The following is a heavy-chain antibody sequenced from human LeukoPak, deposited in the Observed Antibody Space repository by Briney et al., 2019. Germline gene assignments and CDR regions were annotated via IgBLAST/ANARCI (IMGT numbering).Heavy chain of an antibody. D-gene: IGHD2-21*01. CDR2: IYYSGST. Sequence: SETLSLTCTVSGGSISSYYWSWIRQPPGKGLEWIGHIYYSGSTNYNPSLKSRVTISVDTSKNQFSLKLSSVTAADTAVYYCAREAIAGLDYWGQGTLVTVSS. CDR1: GGSISSYY. J-gene: IGHJ4*02. V-gene: IGHV4-59*12. CDR3: AREAIAGLDY.